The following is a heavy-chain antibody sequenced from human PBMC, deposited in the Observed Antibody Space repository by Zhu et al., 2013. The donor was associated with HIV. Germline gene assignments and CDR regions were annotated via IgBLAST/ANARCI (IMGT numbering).Heavy chain of an antibody. CDR1: GYTFTGYY. V-gene: IGHV1-2*02. D-gene: IGHD3-9*01. CDR3: ARGYGLRYFDWLLYSVSPGEYYFDY. CDR2: INPNSGGT. Sequence: QVQLVQSGAEVKKPGASVKVSCKASGYTFTGYYMHWVRQAPGQGLEWMGWINPNSGGTNYAQKFQGRVTMTRDTSISTAYMELSRLRSDDTAVYYCARGYGLRYFDWLLYSVSPGEYYFDYWGQGTLVTVSS. J-gene: IGHJ4*02.